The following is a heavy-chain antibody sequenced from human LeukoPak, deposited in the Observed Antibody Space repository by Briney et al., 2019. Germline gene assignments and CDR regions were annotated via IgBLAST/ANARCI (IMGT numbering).Heavy chain of an antibody. J-gene: IGHJ5*02. CDR2: ISGGGGST. D-gene: IGHD2-8*02. V-gene: IGHV3-23*01. Sequence: PGGSLRLSCAASGFTFSSYAMHWVRQAPGKGLEWVAGISGGGGSTHNADSVKGRFTISRDNSKNTLFLQMNSLRAEDTAVYYCAKEGVASGPWGQGTLVTVSS. CDR1: GFTFSSYA. CDR3: AKEGVASGP.